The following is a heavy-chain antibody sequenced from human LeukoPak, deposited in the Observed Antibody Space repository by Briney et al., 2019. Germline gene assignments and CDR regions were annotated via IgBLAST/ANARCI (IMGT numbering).Heavy chain of an antibody. CDR1: GGSISSSSYY. CDR2: IHYSGST. V-gene: IGHV4-61*01. Sequence: SETLSLTCTVSGGSISSSSYYWSWIRQPPGKGLEWIGYIHYSGSTHYNPSLKSRVTISVDTSKIQVSLKLRSVTAADTAVYYCARTTEGYAGGPGYSYYYYMDVWGKGTTVTISS. J-gene: IGHJ6*03. CDR3: ARTTEGYAGGPGYSYYYYMDV. D-gene: IGHD5-12*01.